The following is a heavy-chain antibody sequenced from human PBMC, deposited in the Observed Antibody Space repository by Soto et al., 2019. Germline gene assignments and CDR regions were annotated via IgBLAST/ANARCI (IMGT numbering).Heavy chain of an antibody. CDR1: GFTFSSYA. V-gene: IGHV3-21*01. D-gene: IGHD2-2*01. CDR3: ARESPAALDY. Sequence: GGSLRLSCAASGFTFSSYAMHWVRQAPGKGLEWVSSISSSSSYIYYADSVKGRFTISRDNAKNSLYLQMNSLRAEDTAVYYCARESPAALDYWGQGTLVTVSS. J-gene: IGHJ4*02. CDR2: ISSSSSYI.